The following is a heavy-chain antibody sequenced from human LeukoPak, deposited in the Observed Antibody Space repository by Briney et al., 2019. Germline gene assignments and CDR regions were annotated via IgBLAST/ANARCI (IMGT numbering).Heavy chain of an antibody. D-gene: IGHD6-6*01. J-gene: IGHJ4*02. CDR1: GDSITRYY. V-gene: IGHV4-59*01. Sequence: SETLSLTCTVSGDSITRYYWSWIRQPPGKGLECIGCMYNSGSTNYNPSLKSRVTISLDTSKNQFSLKLTSVTAADTAVYYCARDRIGSSSVQLFQYWGQGSLVTVSS. CDR3: ARDRIGSSSVQLFQY. CDR2: MYNSGST.